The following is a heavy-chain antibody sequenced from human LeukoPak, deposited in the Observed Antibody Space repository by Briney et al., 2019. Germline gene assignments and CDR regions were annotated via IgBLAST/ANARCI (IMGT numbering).Heavy chain of an antibody. J-gene: IGHJ6*03. D-gene: IGHD3-10*01. Sequence: SETLSLTRTVSGGSISGYYWSWIRQPPGKGLEWIGEINHSGSTNYNPSLKSRVTISVDTSKNQFSLKLSSVTAADTAVYYCARCRRVNYYYYYMDVWGKGTTVTVSS. CDR3: ARCRRVNYYYYYMDV. V-gene: IGHV4-34*01. CDR1: GGSISGYY. CDR2: INHSGST.